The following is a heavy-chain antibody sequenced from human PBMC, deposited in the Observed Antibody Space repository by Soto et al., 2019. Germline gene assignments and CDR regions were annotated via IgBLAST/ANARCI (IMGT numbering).Heavy chain of an antibody. CDR1: GYTFTGYY. J-gene: IGHJ4*02. D-gene: IGHD2-8*02. V-gene: IGHV1-2*02. CDR2: INPDNGAA. CDR3: ARGEDYRWLFHYLGY. Sequence: GASVKVSCKVSGYTFTGYYLHWARQAPGQGLEWMGWINPDNGAANYAQQLQGRVTMTRDTSISTVYLEFSSLRSDDTAVYFCARGEDYRWLFHYLGYWGQGGRVTVSS.